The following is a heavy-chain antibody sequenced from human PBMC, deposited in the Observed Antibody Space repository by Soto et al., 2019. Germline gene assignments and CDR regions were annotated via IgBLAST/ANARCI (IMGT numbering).Heavy chain of an antibody. CDR2: INPSGGST. CDR1: GYTFTSYY. CDR3: ARPYGGCVYY. J-gene: IGHJ4*02. V-gene: IGHV1-46*03. D-gene: IGHD2-15*01. Sequence: QVQLVQSGAEVKKPGASVKVSCKASGYTFTSYYMHWVLQAPGQGLEWMGIINPSGGSTSYAQKFKGRVTMTREASTSAAYMELSRLSSADTDVYYCARPYGGCVYYWGQGTLVTVSS.